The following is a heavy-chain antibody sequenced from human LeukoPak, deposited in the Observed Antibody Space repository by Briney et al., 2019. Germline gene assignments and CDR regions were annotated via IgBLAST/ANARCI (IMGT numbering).Heavy chain of an antibody. V-gene: IGHV4-34*01. J-gene: IGHJ4*02. CDR1: GGSFSGYY. Sequence: SETLSLTCAVYGGSFSGYYWSWIRQPPGKGLEWIGEINHSGSTNYNPSLKSRVTISVDTSKNQFSLKLSSVTAADTAVYYCARDQATHFDYWGQGTLVTVSS. CDR2: INHSGST. CDR3: ARDQATHFDY. D-gene: IGHD1-26*01.